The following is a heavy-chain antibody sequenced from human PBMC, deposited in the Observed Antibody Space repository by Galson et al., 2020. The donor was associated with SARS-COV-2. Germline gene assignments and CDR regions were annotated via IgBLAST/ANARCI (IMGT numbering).Heavy chain of an antibody. CDR1: GYSFTNYW. D-gene: IGHD2-15*01. J-gene: IGHJ4*02. Sequence: GESLKISCKASGYSFTNYWIGWVRQMPGKGLEWMGIIYPGDYNARYSPSFQGQVTISADKSFSTAYLQWSSLKASDTAIYYCARLDLRYCSGGSCYPFDYWGQGTLVTVSS. CDR3: ARLDLRYCSGGSCYPFDY. CDR2: IYPGDYNA. V-gene: IGHV5-51*01.